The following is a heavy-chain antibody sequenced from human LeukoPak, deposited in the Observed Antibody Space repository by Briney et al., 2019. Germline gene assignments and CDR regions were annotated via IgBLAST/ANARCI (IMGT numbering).Heavy chain of an antibody. Sequence: SVKVSCKASGGTFSSYAVSWVRQAPGQGLEWMGRIIPILGIANYAQKFQGRVTITADKSTSTAYMELSSLRSEDTAVYYCASSPVEMATIGSPPSSWGQGTLVTVSS. D-gene: IGHD5-24*01. CDR2: IIPILGIA. V-gene: IGHV1-69*04. CDR3: ASSPVEMATIGSPPSS. CDR1: GGTFSSYA. J-gene: IGHJ5*02.